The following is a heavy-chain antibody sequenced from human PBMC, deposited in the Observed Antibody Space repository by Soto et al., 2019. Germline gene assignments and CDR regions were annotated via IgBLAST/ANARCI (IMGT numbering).Heavy chain of an antibody. V-gene: IGHV1-3*01. D-gene: IGHD3-22*01. Sequence: ASVKVSCKASGYTFTSYAMHWVRQAPGQRLEWMGWINAGNGNTKYSQKFQGRVTITRDTSASTAYMELSSLRSEDTAVYYCARSQSRITMIVVDTDYCMDVWGQGTTVTVSS. J-gene: IGHJ6*02. CDR3: ARSQSRITMIVVDTDYCMDV. CDR1: GYTFTSYA. CDR2: INAGNGNT.